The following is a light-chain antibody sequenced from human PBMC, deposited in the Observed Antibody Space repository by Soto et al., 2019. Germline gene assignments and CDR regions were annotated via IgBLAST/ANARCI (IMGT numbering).Light chain of an antibody. Sequence: EIVLTQSPGTLSLSPGERATLSCRASQSVSDSYLAWYQQKPGQAPRLLIYGASIRATGIPDRFSGSESGTDFTLSISRLEPEDFAVYYCQQYGSSPPTFGQGTRLEI. CDR2: GAS. J-gene: IGKJ5*01. V-gene: IGKV3-20*01. CDR3: QQYGSSPPT. CDR1: QSVSDSY.